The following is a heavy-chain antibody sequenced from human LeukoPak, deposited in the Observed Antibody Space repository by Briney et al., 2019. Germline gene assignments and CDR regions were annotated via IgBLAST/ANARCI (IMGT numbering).Heavy chain of an antibody. CDR2: ITGGDSSI. CDR1: GFIFSSYE. D-gene: IGHD2-2*01. V-gene: IGHV3-48*03. J-gene: IGHJ3*01. CDR3: AKDRSCSGSSCNVGS. Sequence: PGGGLRLSCAVSGFIFSSYEMNWVRQAPGKGLEWVSYITGGDSSIYYADSVKGRFTISRDNAKNSLYLQMNSLRAEDTAVYYCAKDRSCSGSSCNVGSWGQGTMVTVAS.